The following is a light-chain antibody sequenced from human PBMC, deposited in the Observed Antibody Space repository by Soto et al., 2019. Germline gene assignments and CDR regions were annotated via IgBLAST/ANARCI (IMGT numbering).Light chain of an antibody. CDR1: NSDVGGYNY. Sequence: QSVLTQPRSVSGSPGQSVTISCTGTNSDVGGYNYVSWYQHHPGKAPKLIIYDVTKRPSGVPGRFSGSKSGNTASLTISGLQDEDEADYYCCSSYGGSYSYVFGTGSKLT. CDR2: DVT. CDR3: CSSYGGSYSYV. J-gene: IGLJ1*01. V-gene: IGLV2-11*01.